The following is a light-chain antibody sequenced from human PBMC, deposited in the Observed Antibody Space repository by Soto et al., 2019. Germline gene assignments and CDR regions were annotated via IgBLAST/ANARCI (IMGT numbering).Light chain of an antibody. J-gene: IGLJ2*01. CDR1: SSDVGGYNF. V-gene: IGLV2-8*01. CDR3: SSYAGSSIPVA. CDR2: DVT. Sequence: QSSLTQPPSASGSPGQSVTISCTGASSDVGGYNFVSWYQHHPGKAPRLMIYDVTKRPTGVPDRFSGSKSGNTASLTVSGLQVDDEAYYYCSSYAGSSIPVAFGGGTQVTVL.